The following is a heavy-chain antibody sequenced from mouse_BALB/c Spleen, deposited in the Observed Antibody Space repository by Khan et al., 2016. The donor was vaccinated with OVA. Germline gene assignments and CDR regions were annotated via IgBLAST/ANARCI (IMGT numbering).Heavy chain of an antibody. V-gene: IGHV5-6*02. CDR1: GFTFSNYD. CDR3: ARRGCGKDWFAY. Sequence: EVELVESGGDLAKPGRSLKLSCAASGFTFSNYDMSWVRQTPDKRLDWVATISSAGSYTYYSDSLKGRFTISRDNARSTLNLQLSRLQSEDTAIYDCARRGCGKDWFAYWGQGTLVT. J-gene: IGHJ3*01. CDR2: ISSAGSYT.